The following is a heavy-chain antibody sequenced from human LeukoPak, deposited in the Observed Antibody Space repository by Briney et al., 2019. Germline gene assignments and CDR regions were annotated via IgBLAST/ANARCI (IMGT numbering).Heavy chain of an antibody. CDR2: VNHSGST. CDR1: VGSFSGYS. V-gene: IGHV4-34*01. J-gene: IGHJ4*02. CDR3: ARGCPNALDYYYLDY. D-gene: IGHD4/OR15-4a*01. Sequence: PSETLSLTCAVYVGSFSGYSGTWIRQPPGKGLEWIGEVNHSGSTNYNPSLKSRVTISVDTSKNQFSLKLSSVTAADTAMYYCARGCPNALDYYYLDYWGQGNLVTVSS.